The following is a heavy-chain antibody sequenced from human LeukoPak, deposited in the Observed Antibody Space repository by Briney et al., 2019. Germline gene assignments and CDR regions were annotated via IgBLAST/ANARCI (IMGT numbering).Heavy chain of an antibody. D-gene: IGHD1-14*01. Sequence: PGGSLRLSCAASGFTFDDYDMSWVRQAPGKGLEWVSGINWNSGSIGYADSVKGRFTISRDNVMNSLYLQMNSLRPEDTALYYCVKDRRNPYRPEGPFDPWGQGTLVTVSS. J-gene: IGHJ5*02. CDR3: VKDRRNPYRPEGPFDP. V-gene: IGHV3-9*01. CDR1: GFTFDDYD. CDR2: INWNSGSI.